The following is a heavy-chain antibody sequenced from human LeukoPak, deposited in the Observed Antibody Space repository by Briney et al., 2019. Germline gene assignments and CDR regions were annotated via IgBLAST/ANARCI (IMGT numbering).Heavy chain of an antibody. D-gene: IGHD6-6*01. Sequence: WIRQPPGKGLEWIGEINHSGSTNYNPSLKSRVTISVDTSKNQFSLKLSSVTAADTAVYYCARVIAARPHYDYWGQGTLVTVSS. CDR3: ARVIAARPHYDY. J-gene: IGHJ4*02. V-gene: IGHV4-34*01. CDR2: INHSGST.